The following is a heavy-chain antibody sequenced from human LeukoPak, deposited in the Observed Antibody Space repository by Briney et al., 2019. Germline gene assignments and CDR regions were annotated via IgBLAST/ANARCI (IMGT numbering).Heavy chain of an antibody. V-gene: IGHV1-3*01. CDR1: QYTFTDYA. D-gene: IGHD1-1*01. J-gene: IGHJ4*02. Sequence: ASVKVSCKASQYTFTDYAVHWVRQAPGQRPEWTGWINAGNGKTKYSQSFQGRVTITRDTSATTAYMELSSLTSEDTAVYYCARGRWNDVARGSYYFDYWGQGTLVSVSS. CDR2: INAGNGKT. CDR3: ARGRWNDVARGSYYFDY.